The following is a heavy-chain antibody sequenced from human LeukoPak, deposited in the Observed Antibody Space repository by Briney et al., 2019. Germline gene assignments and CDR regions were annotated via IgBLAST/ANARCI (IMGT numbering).Heavy chain of an antibody. V-gene: IGHV3-33*06. CDR2: IWYDGSNK. J-gene: IGHJ4*02. CDR1: GFTFSSYG. D-gene: IGHD3-10*01. Sequence: GESLRLSCTASGFTFSSYGMHWVRQAPGKGLEWVAIIWYDGSNKYYADSVKGRFTISRDNSKNTLYLQMNSLRAEDTAVYYCAKMSSRYGSGSYHDYWGQGTLVTVSS. CDR3: AKMSSRYGSGSYHDY.